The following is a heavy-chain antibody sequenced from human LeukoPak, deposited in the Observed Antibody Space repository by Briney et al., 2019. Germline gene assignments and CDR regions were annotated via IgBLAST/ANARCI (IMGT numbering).Heavy chain of an antibody. CDR3: ASDYYGSGSYYNPYYYYYYMDV. J-gene: IGHJ6*03. D-gene: IGHD3-10*01. CDR2: ISSSSSTI. Sequence: GGSLRLSCAASGFPFSSYSMNWVRQAPGKGLEWVSYISSSSSTIYYADSVKGRFTISRDNAKNSLYLQMNSLRAEDTAVYYCASDYYGSGSYYNPYYYYYYMDVWGKGTTVTISS. V-gene: IGHV3-48*01. CDR1: GFPFSSYS.